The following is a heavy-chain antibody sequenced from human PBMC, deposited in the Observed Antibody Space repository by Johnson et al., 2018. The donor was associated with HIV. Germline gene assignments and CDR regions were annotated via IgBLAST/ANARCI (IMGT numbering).Heavy chain of an antibody. CDR1: EFTYSDFY. CDR2: ISSTGISL. CDR3: AKAVTGEGAFDI. Sequence: QVQLVESGGGLVKPGGSLRLSCAASEFTYSDFYINWIRQRPGKGLEWVSSISSTGISLFYADSVKGRFTISRDNSKNTLYLQMNSLRAEDTAVYYCAKAVTGEGAFDIWGQGTMVTVSS. D-gene: IGHD7-27*01. V-gene: IGHV3-11*01. J-gene: IGHJ3*02.